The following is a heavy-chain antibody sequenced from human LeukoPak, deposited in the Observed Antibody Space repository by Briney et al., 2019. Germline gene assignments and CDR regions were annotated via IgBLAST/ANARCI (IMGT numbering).Heavy chain of an antibody. CDR3: AKDLLLGELFE. CDR1: GGSLSSSSYY. V-gene: IGHV4-39*02. D-gene: IGHD3-10*01. Sequence: PSETLSLACTVSGGSLSSSSYYWGWIRQPPGKGLEWIGSIYYSGSTYYNPSLKSRVTISVDTSKNQFSLKLSSVTAADTAVYYCAKDLLLGELFEWGQGTPVTVSS. CDR2: IYYSGST. J-gene: IGHJ4*02.